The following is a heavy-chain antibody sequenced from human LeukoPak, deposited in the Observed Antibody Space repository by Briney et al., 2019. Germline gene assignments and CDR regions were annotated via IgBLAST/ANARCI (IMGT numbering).Heavy chain of an antibody. CDR2: ISYDGSNK. V-gene: IGHV3-30-3*01. CDR3: ASRRKFGEIS. Sequence: GGSLRLSCAASGFTFSSYAMHWVRQAPGKGLEWVAVISYDGSNKYYADSVKGRFTISRDNSKNTLYLQMNSLRAEDTAVYYCASRRKFGEISWGQGTLVTVSS. CDR1: GFTFSSYA. J-gene: IGHJ5*02. D-gene: IGHD3-10*01.